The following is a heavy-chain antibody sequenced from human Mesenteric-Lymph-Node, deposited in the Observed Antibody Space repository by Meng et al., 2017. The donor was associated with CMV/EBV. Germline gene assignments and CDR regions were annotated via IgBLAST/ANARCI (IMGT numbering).Heavy chain of an antibody. V-gene: IGHV1-18*01. D-gene: IGHD2-2*01. CDR3: ARAGYCSSTSCYYNWFDP. Sequence: ASVKVSCKASGYTFTSYVISWVRQAPGQGLEWMGWISAYNGNTNYAQKLQGRVTMTTDTSTSTAYMELRSLRSDDTAVYYCARAGYCSSTSCYYNWFDPWGQGTLVTVSS. CDR2: ISAYNGNT. CDR1: GYTFTSYV. J-gene: IGHJ5*02.